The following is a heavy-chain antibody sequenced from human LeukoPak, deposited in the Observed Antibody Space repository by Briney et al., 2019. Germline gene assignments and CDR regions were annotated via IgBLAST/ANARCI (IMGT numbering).Heavy chain of an antibody. J-gene: IGHJ4*02. CDR2: INHSGST. V-gene: IGHV4-34*01. Sequence: SETLSLTCAVYGGSFSGYYWSWIRQPPGKGLEWIGEINHSGSTNYNPSLKSRVTISVDTSKNQFSLKLSSVTAADTAVYYCARYGIGEYYFDYWGQGTLVTVSS. CDR3: ARYGIGEYYFDY. CDR1: GGSFSGYY. D-gene: IGHD1-26*01.